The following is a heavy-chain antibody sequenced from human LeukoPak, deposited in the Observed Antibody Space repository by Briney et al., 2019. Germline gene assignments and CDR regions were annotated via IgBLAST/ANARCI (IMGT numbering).Heavy chain of an antibody. D-gene: IGHD2-8*01. CDR2: IRSKAYGGTT. Sequence: GGSLRLSCTASGFTFGDYAMSWFRQAPGKGLEWVGFIRSKAYGGTTEYAASVKRRFSISRGEYKSIAYLQMNSVKTEDTAVYYCTRHIVLMVYAIWHNWFDPWGQGTLVTVSS. V-gene: IGHV3-49*03. CDR1: GFTFGDYA. CDR3: TRHIVLMVYAIWHNWFDP. J-gene: IGHJ5*02.